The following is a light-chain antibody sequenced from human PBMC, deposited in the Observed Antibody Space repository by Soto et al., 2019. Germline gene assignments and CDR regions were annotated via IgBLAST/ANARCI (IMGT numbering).Light chain of an antibody. CDR2: WAS. J-gene: IGKJ1*01. V-gene: IGKV4-1*01. CDR1: QRVLYSSNNKHY. CDR3: KHFGSSLRT. Sequence: DIVMTQSPDSLALSLGERATINCKSSQRVLYSSNNKHYLAWYQQKPGQPPKLLIYWASTRESGVHDRFSGSGSGTDFTLTINSLELEDFAVYYCKHFGSSLRTFGQGTKVDI.